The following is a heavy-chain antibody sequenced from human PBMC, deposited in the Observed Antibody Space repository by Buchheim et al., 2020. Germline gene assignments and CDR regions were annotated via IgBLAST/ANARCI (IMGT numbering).Heavy chain of an antibody. J-gene: IGHJ6*02. Sequence: EVQLVESGGGLVQPGVSLRLSCAASGFAFSSYWMSWVRQAPGKGLEWVANIKQDDSEKYYVDSVKGRFTISRDNAKNSLYLHMNSLRAEDTAAYYCAREGYCSGGSCYSGYYYGMDVWGQGTT. CDR1: GFAFSSYW. V-gene: IGHV3-7*01. CDR2: IKQDDSEK. CDR3: AREGYCSGGSCYSGYYYGMDV. D-gene: IGHD2-15*01.